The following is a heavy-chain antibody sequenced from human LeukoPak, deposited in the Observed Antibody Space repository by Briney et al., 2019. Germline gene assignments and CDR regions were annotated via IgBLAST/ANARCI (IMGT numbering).Heavy chain of an antibody. CDR2: ICNIGTT. D-gene: IGHD3-10*01. CDR3: ARDRWHYGSGTFYS. Sequence: PSETLSLTCTVSGDSVSSDSYYWSWIRQPPGKRLEWIGNICNIGTTNYNPSLKSRVTMSVDTSKNQFSLKLRSVTAADTAVYYCARDRWHYGSGTFYSWGQGFLVTVSS. CDR1: GDSVSSDSYY. V-gene: IGHV4-61*01. J-gene: IGHJ4*02.